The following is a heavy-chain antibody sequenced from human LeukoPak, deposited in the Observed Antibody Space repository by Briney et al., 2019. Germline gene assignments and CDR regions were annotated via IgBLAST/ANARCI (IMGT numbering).Heavy chain of an antibody. CDR3: ASARDYGDFTY. D-gene: IGHD4-17*01. V-gene: IGHV1-69*01. CDR1: GGTFSSYA. Sequence: GASVRVSCKASGGTFSSYAISWVRQAPGQGLEWMGGIIPIFGTANYAQKFQGRVTITADESTSTAYMELSSLRSEDTAVYYCASARDYGDFTYWGQGTLVTVSS. CDR2: IIPIFGTA. J-gene: IGHJ4*02.